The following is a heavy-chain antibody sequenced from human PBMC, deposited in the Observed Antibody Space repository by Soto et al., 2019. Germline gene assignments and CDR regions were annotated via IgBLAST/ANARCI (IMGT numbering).Heavy chain of an antibody. CDR3: TRGYYYGMDV. CDR2: IGTGGDT. CDR1: GFTFSSHD. Sequence: EVQLVESGGGLVQPGGSLRLSCAASGFTFSSHDMRWVRQATGKGLEWVSAIGTGGDTYYPDSVKGRFTISRENAKNSLYLQMNNLRAGDTAVYYCTRGYYYGMDVWGQGTTVTVSS. J-gene: IGHJ6*02. V-gene: IGHV3-13*01.